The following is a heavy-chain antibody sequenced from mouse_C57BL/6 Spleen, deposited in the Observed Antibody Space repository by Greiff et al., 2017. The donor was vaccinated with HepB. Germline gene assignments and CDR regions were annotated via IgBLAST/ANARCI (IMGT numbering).Heavy chain of an antibody. CDR3: ARGGGYGVAY. CDR2: ISYDGSN. J-gene: IGHJ3*01. V-gene: IGHV3-6*01. CDR1: GYSITSGYY. Sequence: EVQLVESGPGLVKPSQSLSLTCSVTGYSITSGYYWNWIRQFPGNKLEWMGYISYDGSNNYNPSLKNRISITRDTSKNQFFLKLNSVTTEDTATYYCARGGGYGVAYWGQGTLVTVSA. D-gene: IGHD3-1*01.